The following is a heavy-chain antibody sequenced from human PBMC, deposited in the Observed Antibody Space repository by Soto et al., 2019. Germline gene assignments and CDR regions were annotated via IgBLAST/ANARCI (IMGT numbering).Heavy chain of an antibody. Sequence: GGSLRLSCAVSGFPLEKCGMNWVRKAPGKGLEWVSSIRFSGDYIYYADSVKGRFTISRDKARNSLYLHMNRLGADDTALYLCARANYNWNHEXWGQVTKFTVSX. J-gene: IGHJ4*02. CDR3: ARANYNWNHEX. D-gene: IGHD1-20*01. V-gene: IGHV3-21*01. CDR1: GFPLEKCG. CDR2: IRFSGDYI.